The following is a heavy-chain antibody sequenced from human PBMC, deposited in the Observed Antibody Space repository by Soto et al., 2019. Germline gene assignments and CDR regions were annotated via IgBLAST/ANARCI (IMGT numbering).Heavy chain of an antibody. V-gene: IGHV1-58*01. Sequence: SVKVSCKASGFTFTTSAVLWVRQARGQRLEWIGWIVVGSGNTIYAQRFQERVAITRDMSTSTAYMELSSLRSEDTAVYYCAAVGRASVGYYNGMDVWGQGTTVTVSS. CDR2: IVVGSGNT. D-gene: IGHD5-18*01. J-gene: IGHJ6*02. CDR3: AAVGRASVGYYNGMDV. CDR1: GFTFTTSA.